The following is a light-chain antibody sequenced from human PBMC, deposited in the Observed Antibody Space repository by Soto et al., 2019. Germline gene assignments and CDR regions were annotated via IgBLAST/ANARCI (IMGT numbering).Light chain of an antibody. CDR1: QSVGSF. J-gene: IGKJ5*01. V-gene: IGKV3-11*01. CDR2: DTS. CDR3: QQRNSWPPTFT. Sequence: EIVLTQSPATLSLSPGERATLSCRASQSVGSFLAWYQQKPGQAPRLLIYDTSIRATGIPARFSGSGSGTDFTLTISSLEPEDFPVYYCQQRNSWPPTFTFGQGTRLEIK.